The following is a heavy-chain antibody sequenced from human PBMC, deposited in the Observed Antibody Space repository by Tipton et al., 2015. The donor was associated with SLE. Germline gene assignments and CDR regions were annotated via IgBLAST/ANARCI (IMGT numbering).Heavy chain of an antibody. CDR3: ARGFLYDGFQV. CDR2: TYYRSKWYS. J-gene: IGHJ1*01. V-gene: IGHV6-1*01. CDR1: GDSVSTNSAA. D-gene: IGHD2-2*02. Sequence: PGLVKPSQTLSLTCAISGDSVSTNSAAWTWIRQSPSRGLEWLGRTYYRSKWYSDYAVSVKSRITINPDTSKNQFSLQLTSVTPEDTAVYYCARGFLYDGFQVWVQGTLVTVSS.